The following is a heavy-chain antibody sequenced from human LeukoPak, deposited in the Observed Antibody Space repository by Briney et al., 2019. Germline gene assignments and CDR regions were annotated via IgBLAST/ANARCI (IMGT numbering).Heavy chain of an antibody. Sequence: ASVKVSCKASGYTFTGYYMHWVRQAPGQGLEWMGWINPNSGGTNYAQKFQGRVTMTRDTSISTAYMELSRLRSDDTAVYYCARETPTVTTTLDYWGQGTLVTVSS. CDR3: ARETPTVTTTLDY. CDR1: GYTFTGYY. J-gene: IGHJ4*02. V-gene: IGHV1-2*02. D-gene: IGHD4-11*01. CDR2: INPNSGGT.